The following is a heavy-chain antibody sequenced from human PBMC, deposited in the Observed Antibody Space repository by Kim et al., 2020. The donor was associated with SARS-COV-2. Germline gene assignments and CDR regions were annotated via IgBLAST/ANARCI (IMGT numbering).Heavy chain of an antibody. J-gene: IGHJ4*02. Sequence: GGSLRLSCAASGFTFDDYAMHWVRQAPGKGLEWVSGISWNSGSIGYADSVKGRFTISRDNAKNSLYLQMNSLRAEDTALYYCAKDKRLSYYGSGSYPDYWGQGTLVTVSS. CDR3: AKDKRLSYYGSGSYPDY. CDR2: ISWNSGSI. D-gene: IGHD3-10*01. CDR1: GFTFDDYA. V-gene: IGHV3-9*01.